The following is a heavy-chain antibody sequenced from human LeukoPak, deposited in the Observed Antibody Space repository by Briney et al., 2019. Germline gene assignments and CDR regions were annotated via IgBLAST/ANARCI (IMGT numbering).Heavy chain of an antibody. J-gene: IGHJ6*02. Sequence: GGSLRLSCVASGFIFSNFRMDWVRQAPGKGLEWVSAISGSGGSTYYADSVKGRFTISRDNSKNTLYLQMNSLRAEDTAVYYCAKEKGYSYGYAFENGMDVWGQGTTVTVSS. V-gene: IGHV3-23*01. CDR3: AKEKGYSYGYAFENGMDV. D-gene: IGHD5-18*01. CDR2: ISGSGGST. CDR1: GFIFSNFR.